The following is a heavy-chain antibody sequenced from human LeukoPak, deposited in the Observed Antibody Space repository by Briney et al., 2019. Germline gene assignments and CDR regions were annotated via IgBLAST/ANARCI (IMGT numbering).Heavy chain of an antibody. CDR1: GGTFSSYA. CDR3: ARLYERAVPPPEGTGYPVTVFDY. CDR2: IIPIFGTA. D-gene: IGHD3/OR15-3a*01. J-gene: IGHJ4*02. V-gene: IGHV1-69*13. Sequence: ASVKVSCKASGGTFSSYAISWVRQAPGQGLEWMGGIIPIFGTANYAQKFQGRVTITADESTSTAYMELSSLRSEDTAVYYCARLYERAVPPPEGTGYPVTVFDYWGQGTLVTVSS.